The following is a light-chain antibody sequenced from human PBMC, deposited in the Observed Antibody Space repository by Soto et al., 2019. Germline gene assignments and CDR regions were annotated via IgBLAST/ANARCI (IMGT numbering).Light chain of an antibody. CDR1: QSLVXSDXXXY. Sequence: DIVMTQTPLSLPVTLGQPASISCRSSQSLVXSDXXXYFNWLQQRPGQPPRLLIYKISNRFPGVPDRFXGXXXXXDXTLKISRVEAEDVGVYYCMQATQSYTFGQGTKLEIK. CDR3: MQATQSYT. CDR2: KIS. V-gene: IGKV2-24*01. J-gene: IGKJ2*01.